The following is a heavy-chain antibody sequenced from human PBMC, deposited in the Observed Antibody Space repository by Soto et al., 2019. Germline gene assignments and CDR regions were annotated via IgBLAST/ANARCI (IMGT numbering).Heavy chain of an antibody. D-gene: IGHD6-19*01. CDR3: VKYSVAGTEDDYYYGMDV. CDR1: GFTFSSYA. CDR2: ISGSGGST. V-gene: IGHV3-23*01. Sequence: EVQLLESGGGLVQPGGSLRLSCAASGFTFSSYAMSWVRQAPGKGLEWVSAISGSGGSTYYADSVKGRFTISRDNSKNTPYLPLNSLRAEDTAVYYCVKYSVAGTEDDYYYGMDVWGQGTTVTVSS. J-gene: IGHJ6*02.